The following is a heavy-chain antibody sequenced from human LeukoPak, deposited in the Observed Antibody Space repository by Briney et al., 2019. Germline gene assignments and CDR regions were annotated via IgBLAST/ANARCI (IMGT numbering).Heavy chain of an antibody. CDR1: GYTFTSYD. CDR3: ARGNSGYESDYGMDV. V-gene: IGHV1-8*01. Sequence: ASVKVSCKASGYTFTSYDINWVRQATGQGLEWMGWMNPNSGNIGYAQKFQGRVTMTRNTSISTAYMELSSLISEDTAVYYCARGNSGYESDYGMDVWGQGTTVTVSS. J-gene: IGHJ6*02. CDR2: MNPNSGNI. D-gene: IGHD5-12*01.